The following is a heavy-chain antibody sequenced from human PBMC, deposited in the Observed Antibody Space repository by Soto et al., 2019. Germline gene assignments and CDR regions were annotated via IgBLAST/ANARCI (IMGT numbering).Heavy chain of an antibody. CDR3: ARENSVQAWLHHFDH. CDR2: ISDDGASI. CDR1: GFSFSSFA. V-gene: IGHV3-48*03. J-gene: IGHJ4*02. D-gene: IGHD5-18*01. Sequence: GGSLRLSCEASGFSFSSFAMNWVRQAPGRGLEWVSYISDDGASIYYADSLKGRFTISRDNAKDSLSLQMNNLRAEDTAVYYCARENSVQAWLHHFDHWGLGTLVTVSS.